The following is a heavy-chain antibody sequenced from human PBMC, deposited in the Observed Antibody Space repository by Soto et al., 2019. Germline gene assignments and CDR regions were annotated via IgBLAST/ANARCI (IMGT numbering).Heavy chain of an antibody. V-gene: IGHV1-69*02. CDR2: IIPILGIA. CDR1: GGTFSSYT. Sequence: QVQLVQSGAEVKKPGSSVKVSCKASGGTFSSYTISWVRQAPGQGLEWMGRIIPILGIANYAQKFQGRVTITADKSTSTAYMELSSLRSEDTAVYYCARAGKITATTADYWGQGTLVTVSS. CDR3: ARAGKITATTADY. D-gene: IGHD1-20*01. J-gene: IGHJ4*02.